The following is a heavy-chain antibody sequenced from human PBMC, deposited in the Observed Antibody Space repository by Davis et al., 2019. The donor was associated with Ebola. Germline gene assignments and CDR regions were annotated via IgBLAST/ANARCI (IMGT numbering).Heavy chain of an antibody. J-gene: IGHJ4*02. CDR1: GFTFSSYA. CDR3: AKGGHMTTVTPLDY. D-gene: IGHD4-17*01. V-gene: IGHV3-23*01. CDR2: ISGSGGST. Sequence: PGGSLRLSCAASGFTFSSYAMSWVRQAPGKGLEWVSAISGSGGSTYYADSVKGRFTISRDNSKNTLYLQMNSLRAEDTAVYYCAKGGHMTTVTPLDYWGQGTLVTVSS.